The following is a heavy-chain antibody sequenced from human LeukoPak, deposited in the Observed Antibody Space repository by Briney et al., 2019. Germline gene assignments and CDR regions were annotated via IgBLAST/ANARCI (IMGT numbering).Heavy chain of an antibody. CDR3: ARDTPEHMYYEFWSDLIPFDY. Sequence: GGSLRLSCAASGFTSSSYWMSWVRQAPGKGLEWVANIKQDGSEKYYVDAVKGRFTISRDNAKNSLYLQMNSLRAEDTAVYYCARDTPEHMYYEFWSDLIPFDYWGQGTLVTVST. CDR2: IKQDGSEK. CDR1: GFTSSSYW. V-gene: IGHV3-7*01. J-gene: IGHJ4*02. D-gene: IGHD3-3*01.